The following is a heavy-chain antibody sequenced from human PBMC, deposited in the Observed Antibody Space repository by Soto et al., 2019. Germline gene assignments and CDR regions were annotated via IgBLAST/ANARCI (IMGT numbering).Heavy chain of an antibody. CDR2: INSDGSST. CDR3: ARDRCAVGAWCGWFDP. Sequence: PGGSQRLSCAASGFTFSSYWMHWVRQAPGKGLVWVSRINSDGSSTSYADSVKGRFTVSRDNAKNTLYLQMNSLRAEDTAVYYCARDRCAVGAWCGWFDPWGQGTLVTVSS. D-gene: IGHD1-26*01. CDR1: GFTFSSYW. V-gene: IGHV3-74*01. J-gene: IGHJ5*02.